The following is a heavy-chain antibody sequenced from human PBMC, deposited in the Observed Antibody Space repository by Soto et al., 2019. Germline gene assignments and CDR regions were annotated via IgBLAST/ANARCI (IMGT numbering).Heavy chain of an antibody. CDR2: ISYDGSNK. CDR1: GFTFSSYA. Sequence: QVQLVESGGGVVQPGRSLRLSCAASGFTFSSYAMHWVRQAPGKGLEWVAVISYDGSNKYYADTVKGRFTISRDNSKNTLYLQMTSRRAEYMVVYYCARDPLWGTDMVLWYFDLWGRGTLVTVSS. D-gene: IGHD5-18*01. V-gene: IGHV3-30-3*01. J-gene: IGHJ2*01. CDR3: ARDPLWGTDMVLWYFDL.